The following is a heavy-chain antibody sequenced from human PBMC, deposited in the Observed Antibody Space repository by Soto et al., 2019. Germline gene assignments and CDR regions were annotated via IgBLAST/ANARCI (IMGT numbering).Heavy chain of an antibody. D-gene: IGHD3-3*01. V-gene: IGHV4-39*01. Sequence: QLQLQEPGPGLVKPSETLSLTCTVSGGSISSSSYYWGWIRQPPGKGLEWIGCIYYSGSTYYNPSLKSRVTRSVYPSKDQVSLLLSSVTAADTAVYYCATFGVVISSSPGAYYWGQSHLVTVAS. CDR2: IYYSGST. J-gene: IGHJ4*02. CDR3: ATFGVVISSSPGAYY. CDR1: GGSISSSSYY.